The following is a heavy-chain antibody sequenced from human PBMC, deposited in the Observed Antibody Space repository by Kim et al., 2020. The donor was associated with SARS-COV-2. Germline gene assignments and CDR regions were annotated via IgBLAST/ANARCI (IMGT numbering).Heavy chain of an antibody. CDR1: GYTFTSYY. J-gene: IGHJ5*02. D-gene: IGHD3-22*01. Sequence: ASVKVSCKASGYTFTSYYMHWVRQAPGQGLEWMGIINPSGGSTSYAQKFQGRVTMTRDTSTSTVYMELSSLRSEDTAVYYCARGGGYYYDSSGYYGPWFDPWGQGTLVTVSS. V-gene: IGHV1-46*01. CDR3: ARGGGYYYDSSGYYGPWFDP. CDR2: INPSGGST.